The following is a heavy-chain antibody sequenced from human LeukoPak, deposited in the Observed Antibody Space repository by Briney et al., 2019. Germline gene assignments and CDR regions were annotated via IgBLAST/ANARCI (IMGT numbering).Heavy chain of an antibody. CDR1: GGSFSGYY. J-gene: IGHJ4*02. CDR3: ARFKSKWASGDY. D-gene: IGHD1-26*01. V-gene: IGHV4-34*01. CDR2: INHSGST. Sequence: SETLSLTCAVYGGSFSGYYWSWIRQSPGKGLEWIGEINHSGSTTYNPSLKSRVSISVDTSKNQFSLKLSSVTAADTAVYYCARFKSKWASGDYWGQGTLVTVSS.